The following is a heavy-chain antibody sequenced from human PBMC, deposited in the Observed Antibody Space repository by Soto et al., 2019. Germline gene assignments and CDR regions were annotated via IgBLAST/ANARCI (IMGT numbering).Heavy chain of an antibody. CDR1: GDSSISGGYY. Sequence: PSETLSLTCTVSGDSSISGGYYLICIRQPPGSGLELIGEINHSGSTNYNPSLKSRVTISVDTSKNQFSLKLSSVTAADTAVYYCARGLPPSLYYYDSSGPRKNWFGPWGQGTLVTVSS. CDR2: INHSGST. CDR3: ARGLPPSLYYYDSSGPRKNWFGP. J-gene: IGHJ5*02. V-gene: IGHV4-34*01. D-gene: IGHD3-22*01.